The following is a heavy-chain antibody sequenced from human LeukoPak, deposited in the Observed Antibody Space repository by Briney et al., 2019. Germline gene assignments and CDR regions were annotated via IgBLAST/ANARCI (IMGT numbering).Heavy chain of an antibody. CDR3: ASRYSSGWGYYYYGMDV. V-gene: IGHV1-2*02. CDR1: GYTFTGYY. D-gene: IGHD6-19*01. Sequence: ASVKVSCKAPGYTFTGYYMHWVRQAPGQGLEWMGWINPNSGGTNYAQKFQGRITMTRDTSISTAYMELSRLRSDDTAVYYCASRYSSGWGYYYYGMDVWGQGTTVTVSS. J-gene: IGHJ6*02. CDR2: INPNSGGT.